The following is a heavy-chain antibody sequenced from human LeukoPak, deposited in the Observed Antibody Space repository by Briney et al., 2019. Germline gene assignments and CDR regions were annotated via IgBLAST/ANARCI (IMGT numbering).Heavy chain of an antibody. CDR2: IYSGGST. V-gene: IGHV3-53*01. CDR3: ARGGGFFRSSWFFR. Sequence: GGSLRLSCAASGFTVSSNYMSWVRQAPGKGLEWVSVIYSGGSTYYADSVKGRFTISRDNSKNTLYLQMNSLRAEDTAVYYCARGGGFFRSSWFFRWGQGTLVTVSS. J-gene: IGHJ4*02. CDR1: GFTVSSNY. D-gene: IGHD6-13*01.